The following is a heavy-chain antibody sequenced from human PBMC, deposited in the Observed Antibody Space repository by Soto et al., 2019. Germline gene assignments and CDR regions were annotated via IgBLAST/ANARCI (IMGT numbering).Heavy chain of an antibody. CDR3: ARDWIAVRGVTSWFDP. D-gene: IGHD3-10*01. CDR2: IWYDGSNK. CDR1: GCTFSSYG. Sequence: SGGSLRLSCAACGCTFSSYGMHWVRQAPGKGLEWVAVIWYDGSNKYYADSVKGRFTISRDNSKNTLYLQMNSLRAEDTAVYYCARDWIAVRGVTSWFDPWGQGTLVTVSS. V-gene: IGHV3-33*01. J-gene: IGHJ5*02.